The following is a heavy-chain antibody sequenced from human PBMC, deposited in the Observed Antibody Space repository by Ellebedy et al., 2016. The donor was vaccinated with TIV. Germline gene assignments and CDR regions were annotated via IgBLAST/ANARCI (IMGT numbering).Heavy chain of an antibody. CDR1: GYTFIMYY. Sequence: ASVKVSCKASGYTFIMYYIHWVRQAPGQGLEWMGTFDPDAGETIYSQKFQDRVTMTEDTSTDTAYMELSSLRSEDTAVYYCARGHDYIWGSYRLPDYWGQGTLVTVSS. J-gene: IGHJ4*02. CDR2: FDPDAGET. V-gene: IGHV1-24*01. D-gene: IGHD3-16*02. CDR3: ARGHDYIWGSYRLPDY.